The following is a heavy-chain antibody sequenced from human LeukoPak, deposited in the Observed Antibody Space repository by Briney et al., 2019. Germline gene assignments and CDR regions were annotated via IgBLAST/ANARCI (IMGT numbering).Heavy chain of an antibody. D-gene: IGHD3-10*01. V-gene: IGHV3-33*01. J-gene: IGHJ4*02. CDR3: ARAQAYYPYDY. CDR1: GFTFSSYG. CDR2: IWYDGSNK. Sequence: GRSLRLSCAASGFTFSSYGMHWVRQAPGKGLEWVAVIWYDGSNKYYADSVKGRFTISRDSSKNTLYLQMNSLRAEDTAVYYCARAQAYYPYDYWGQGTLVTVSS.